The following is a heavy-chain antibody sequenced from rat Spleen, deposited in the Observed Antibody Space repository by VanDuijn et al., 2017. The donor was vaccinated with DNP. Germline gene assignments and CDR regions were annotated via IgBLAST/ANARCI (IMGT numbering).Heavy chain of an antibody. Sequence: QVQLKESGPGMVQPSQTLSLTCTVSGFSLTDSNVHWVRQPPGKVLEWIAAISTGGSTYYNSVLKSRLSFSRDTSKSQVFLKMDSLQTEDSAIYYCARDRTGYFDYWGQGVMVTVSS. CDR3: ARDRTGYFDY. V-gene: IGHV2S12*01. J-gene: IGHJ2*01. CDR2: ISTGGST. CDR1: GFSLTDSN. D-gene: IGHD4-2*01.